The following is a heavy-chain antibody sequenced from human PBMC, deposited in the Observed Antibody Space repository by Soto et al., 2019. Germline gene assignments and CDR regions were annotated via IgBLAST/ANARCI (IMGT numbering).Heavy chain of an antibody. V-gene: IGHV3-11*01. CDR1: GFTFSDYY. D-gene: IGHD2-15*01. Sequence: PVGSLRLSCAASGFTFSDYYMSWIRQAPGKGLEWVSYISSSGSTIYYADSVKGRFTISRDNAKNSLYLQMNSLRAEDTAVYYCASLYFGYCSGGSCPTTDAFNIWGQGKMVSVS. CDR3: ASLYFGYCSGGSCPTTDAFNI. J-gene: IGHJ3*02. CDR2: ISSSGSTI.